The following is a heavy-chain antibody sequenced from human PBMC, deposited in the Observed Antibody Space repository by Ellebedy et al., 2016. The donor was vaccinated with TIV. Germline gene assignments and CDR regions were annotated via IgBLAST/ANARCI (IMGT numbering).Heavy chain of an antibody. CDR2: MYHSGNT. D-gene: IGHD1-1*01. Sequence: MPSETLSLTCAVSGDSISSSNWWNWVRQPPGKGLEWIGEMYHSGNTNYNPSLKSRVTISVDKSKNQFSLQVTSVTAADTAVYYCATQHMGPSGYYFAVDVWGQGTTVTVSS. J-gene: IGHJ6*02. CDR3: ATQHMGPSGYYFAVDV. V-gene: IGHV4-4*02. CDR1: GDSISSSNW.